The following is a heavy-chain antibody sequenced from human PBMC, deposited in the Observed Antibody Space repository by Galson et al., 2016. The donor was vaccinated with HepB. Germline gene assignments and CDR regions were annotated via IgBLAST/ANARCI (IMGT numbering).Heavy chain of an antibody. CDR3: ARDYSRSGPMYSYYYMDV. CDR2: IWHDGSIK. D-gene: IGHD6-13*01. V-gene: IGHV3-33*08. J-gene: IGHJ6*03. Sequence: SLRLSCAASGFTFTTHTMNWVRQAPGKGLEWVAVIWHDGSIKYYGESVKSRFTISRDNSKNTLFLQMTALRVEDTAVYYCARDYSRSGPMYSYYYMDVWGKGTTVTVSS. CDR1: GFTFTTHT.